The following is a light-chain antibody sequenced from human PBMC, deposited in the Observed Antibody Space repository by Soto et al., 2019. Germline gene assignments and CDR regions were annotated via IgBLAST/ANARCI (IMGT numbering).Light chain of an antibody. J-gene: IGKJ5*01. CDR1: QSISNNY. CDR3: QHYGSSPPSI. V-gene: IGKV3-20*01. Sequence: EIVLTQSPGTLSLSPGERATLSCRASQSISNNYLAWYQHKPGQAPRLLIYDAFKRASGFPDRFSGSGSGTDLTLTIRGLEPEDFAVYFCQHYGSSPPSIFGQGTRLEIK. CDR2: DAF.